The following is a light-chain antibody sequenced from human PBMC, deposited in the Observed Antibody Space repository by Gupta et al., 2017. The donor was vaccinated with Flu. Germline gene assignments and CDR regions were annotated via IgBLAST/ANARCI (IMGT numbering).Light chain of an antibody. CDR1: QTIYNY. Sequence: DIQLTQSPSSLSTSLGDRVTITCRASQTIYNYLSWYQQIPGQAPRLLIYAAPTLQSGVPSRFSGSGSGTDFTLTISSLQPEDVATYYCQQSITTITFGQGTRLDIK. J-gene: IGKJ5*01. CDR3: QQSITTIT. V-gene: IGKV1-39*01. CDR2: AAP.